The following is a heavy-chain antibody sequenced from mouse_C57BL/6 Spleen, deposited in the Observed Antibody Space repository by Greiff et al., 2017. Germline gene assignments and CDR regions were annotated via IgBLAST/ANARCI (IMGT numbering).Heavy chain of an antibody. V-gene: IGHV14-1*01. CDR1: GFNIKDYY. Sequence: EVQLQESGAELVRPGASVKLSCTASGFNIKDYYMHWVKQRPEQGLEWIGRIDPEDGDTEYAPQFQGKATMTADTSSNTAYLQLGSLTSEDTAVYYCTTYGTAVVARSWFAYWGQGTLVTVSA. J-gene: IGHJ3*01. CDR2: IDPEDGDT. CDR3: TTYGTAVVARSWFAY. D-gene: IGHD1-1*01.